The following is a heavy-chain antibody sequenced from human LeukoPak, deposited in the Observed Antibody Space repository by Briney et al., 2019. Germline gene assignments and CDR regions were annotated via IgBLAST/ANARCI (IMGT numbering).Heavy chain of an antibody. CDR2: IYTSGST. CDR3: AHSGTRDYYYGMDV. J-gene: IGHJ6*02. Sequence: PSETLSLTCTVSGGSISSGSYYWSWIRQRAGKGLEWIGRIYTSGSTNYNPSLKSRVTISVDTSKNQFSLKLSSVTAADTAVYYCAHSGTRDYYYGMDVWGQGTTVTVSS. V-gene: IGHV4-61*02. D-gene: IGHD1-26*01. CDR1: GGSISSGSYY.